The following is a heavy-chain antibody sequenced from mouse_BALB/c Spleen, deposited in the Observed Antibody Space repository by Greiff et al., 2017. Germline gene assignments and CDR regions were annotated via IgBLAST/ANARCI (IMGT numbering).Heavy chain of an antibody. Sequence: DVQLVESGGGLVQPGGSLKLSCAASGFTFSSYGMSWVRQTPDKRLELVATINSNGGSTYYPDSVKGRFTISRDNAKNTLYLQMSSLKSEDTAMYYCARVDGYSWFAYWGQGTLVTVSA. D-gene: IGHD2-3*01. CDR2: INSNGGST. CDR1: GFTFSSYG. J-gene: IGHJ3*01. V-gene: IGHV5-6-3*01. CDR3: ARVDGYSWFAY.